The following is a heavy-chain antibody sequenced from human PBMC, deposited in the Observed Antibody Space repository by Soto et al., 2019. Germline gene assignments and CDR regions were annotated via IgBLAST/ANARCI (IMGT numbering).Heavy chain of an antibody. J-gene: IGHJ5*02. Sequence: PGGSLRLSCAASGFTFTIFAMSWVRQSPGKGLEWVSTISGSGGSTYYADAVKGRFTISRDNSMGTLYLQMKSLRVEDTAIYYCAKEVSLGSTVDLDPWGQGTLVTVSS. V-gene: IGHV3-23*01. CDR1: GFTFTIFA. CDR2: ISGSGGST. D-gene: IGHD7-27*01. CDR3: AKEVSLGSTVDLDP.